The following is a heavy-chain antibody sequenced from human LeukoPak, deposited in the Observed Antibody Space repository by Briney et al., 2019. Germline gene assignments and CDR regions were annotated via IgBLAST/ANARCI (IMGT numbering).Heavy chain of an antibody. CDR2: IIPFFGTA. V-gene: IGHV1-69*13. CDR3: AAPRSHYDILALGDYYYYMDV. CDR1: VGTFRSYA. Sequence: SSVNVSCKASVGTFRSYAISWVRQAPGQGLDGMGGIIPFFGTASYAQKFQGRVTITQDESTSTDYMELSSLRSEDTAVYYCAAPRSHYDILALGDYYYYMDVWGKGTTVTVSS. D-gene: IGHD3-9*01. J-gene: IGHJ6*03.